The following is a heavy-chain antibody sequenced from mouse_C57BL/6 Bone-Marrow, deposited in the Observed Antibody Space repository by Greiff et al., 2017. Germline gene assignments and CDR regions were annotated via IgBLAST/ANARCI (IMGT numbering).Heavy chain of an antibody. Sequence: VQLQQPGAELVKPGASVKLSCKASGYTFTNYWMHWVKQRPGQGLEWIGMMHPNGGSPDYNEKFKSEATLSVDKSSRTAYMELSSLTSEGSAVYYCARSYDYDDYTMDYWGRGTSVTVSS. D-gene: IGHD2-4*01. V-gene: IGHV1-64*01. CDR3: ARSYDYDDYTMDY. CDR2: MHPNGGSP. CDR1: GYTFTNYW. J-gene: IGHJ4*01.